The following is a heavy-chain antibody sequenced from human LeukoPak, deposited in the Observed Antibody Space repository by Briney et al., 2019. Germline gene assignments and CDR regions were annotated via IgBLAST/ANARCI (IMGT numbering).Heavy chain of an antibody. CDR1: GYTFTSYG. D-gene: IGHD2-2*01. CDR3: ARDSDCSSTSCYGMARWFDP. CDR2: ISAYNGNT. Sequence: ASVKVSCKASGYTFTSYGISWVRQAPGQGLEWMGWISAYNGNTNYAQKFQGRVTMTRNTSISTAYMELSSLRSEDTAVYYCARDSDCSSTSCYGMARWFDPWGQGTLVTVSS. V-gene: IGHV1-18*01. J-gene: IGHJ5*02.